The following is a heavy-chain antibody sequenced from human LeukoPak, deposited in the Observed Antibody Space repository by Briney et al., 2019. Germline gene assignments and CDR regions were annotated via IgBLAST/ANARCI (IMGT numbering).Heavy chain of an antibody. D-gene: IGHD3-10*01. CDR3: ARDGEYGTGSYYRGCFDY. Sequence: ASVKVSCKASGYSFTAFYIHWVRQAPGQGLEWMGWIHPRSGETNFAYKFRGRVTMTRDTSISTAYMDLGSLGSDDTAVYYCARDGEYGTGSYYRGCFDYWGQGILVTVSS. V-gene: IGHV1-2*02. CDR2: IHPRSGET. CDR1: GYSFTAFY. J-gene: IGHJ4*02.